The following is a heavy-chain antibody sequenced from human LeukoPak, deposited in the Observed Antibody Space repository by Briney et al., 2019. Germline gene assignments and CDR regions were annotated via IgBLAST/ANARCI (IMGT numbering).Heavy chain of an antibody. CDR3: ARGLQWELLGAFDI. V-gene: IGHV4-59*01. D-gene: IGHD1-26*01. CDR2: IYYSGRT. Sequence: SETLSLTCTVSGGSISSYYWSWIRQPPGKGLEWIGYIYYSGRTNYNPSLKSRVTISVDTSKNQFSLKLRSVTAADTAVYYCARGLQWELLGAFDIWGQGTMVTVS. J-gene: IGHJ3*02. CDR1: GGSISSYY.